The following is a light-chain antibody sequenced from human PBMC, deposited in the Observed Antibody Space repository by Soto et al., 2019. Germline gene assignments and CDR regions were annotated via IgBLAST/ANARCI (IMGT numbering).Light chain of an antibody. CDR3: QQYYSYPSIT. CDR1: QSINKY. Sequence: DIQMTQSPSSLSASVIDRVTITFLASQSINKYLNWYQQKPGKAPNPLIYDASSLKSGVPARFSGSGSGTDFTLTISCLQSEDFATYYCQQYYSYPSITFGQGTRLEIK. J-gene: IGKJ5*01. V-gene: IGKV1-16*01. CDR2: DAS.